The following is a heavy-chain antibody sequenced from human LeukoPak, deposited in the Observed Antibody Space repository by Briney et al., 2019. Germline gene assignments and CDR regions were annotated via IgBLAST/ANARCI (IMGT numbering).Heavy chain of an antibody. Sequence: PSETLSLTCTVSGGSISSYYWSWIRQPAGKGLEWIGRIYTSGSTNYNPSLKSRVTMSVDTSKNQFSLKLSSVTAADTAVYYCARVGYNWNQNWFDPWGQGTLVTVSS. J-gene: IGHJ5*02. V-gene: IGHV4-4*07. CDR3: ARVGYNWNQNWFDP. CDR2: IYTSGST. D-gene: IGHD1-1*01. CDR1: GGSISSYY.